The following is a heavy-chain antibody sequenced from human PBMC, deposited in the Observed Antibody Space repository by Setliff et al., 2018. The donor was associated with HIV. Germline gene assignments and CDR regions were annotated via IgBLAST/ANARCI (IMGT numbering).Heavy chain of an antibody. CDR1: GYTFTSYY. CDR3: AKAAVEMTTIAFGGPPGY. J-gene: IGHJ4*02. CDR2: ISPSDGST. D-gene: IGHD3-16*01. V-gene: IGHV1-46*01. Sequence: GASVKVSCKASGYTFTSYYMHWVRQAPGQGLEWMGIISPSDGSTNYAQKFLGRVTLTRDTSLNTFYMELSSLRLHDTAVYYCAKAAVEMTTIAFGGPPGYWGQGTLVTVSS.